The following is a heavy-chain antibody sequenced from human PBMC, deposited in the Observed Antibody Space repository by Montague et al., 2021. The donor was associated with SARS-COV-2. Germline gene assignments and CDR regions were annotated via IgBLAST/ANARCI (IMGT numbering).Heavy chain of an antibody. J-gene: IGHJ4*02. CDR3: ASEYSATPPAGY. CDR2: ISDSGST. CDR1: GGSISSSY. V-gene: IGHV4-59*08. D-gene: IGHD4-11*01. Sequence: SETLSLTCTVSGGSISSSYWSWFRQPPGKGLEWIGYISDSGSTNYNPSLTSRVTMSVDTYKNQFSLTVNSVTAADTAVYYCASEYSATPPAGYWGQGTLVTVSS.